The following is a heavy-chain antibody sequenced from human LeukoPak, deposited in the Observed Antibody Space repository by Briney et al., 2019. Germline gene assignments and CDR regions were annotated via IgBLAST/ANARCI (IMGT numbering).Heavy chain of an antibody. CDR3: AKSVTIFGVFAY. D-gene: IGHD3-3*01. CDR1: GFTFSSYS. J-gene: IGHJ4*02. CDR2: ISSSSSYI. V-gene: IGHV3-21*04. Sequence: GGSLRLSCAASGFTFSSYSMNWVRQAPGKGLDWVSSISSSSSYIYYADSLKGRFTISRDNAKNSLYLQMNSLRAEDTALYYCAKSVTIFGVFAYWGQGTLVTVSS.